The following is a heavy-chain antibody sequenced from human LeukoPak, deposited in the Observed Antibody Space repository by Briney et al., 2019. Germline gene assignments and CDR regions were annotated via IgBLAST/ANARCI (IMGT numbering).Heavy chain of an antibody. CDR3: ARDPSLIVGATNRKFDY. CDR1: GYSFTSYG. D-gene: IGHD1-26*01. J-gene: IGHJ4*02. CDR2: INTDNGNT. Sequence: GASVKVSCKASGYSFTSYGINWVRQAPGQGLEWMGWINTDNGNTKYVQNLQGRVTMTTDTSTSTAYMELRSLRSDDSAIYYCARDPSLIVGATNRKFDYWGQGTLVTVSS. V-gene: IGHV1-18*01.